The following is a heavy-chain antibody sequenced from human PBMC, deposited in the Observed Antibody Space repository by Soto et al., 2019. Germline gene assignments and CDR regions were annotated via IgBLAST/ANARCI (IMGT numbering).Heavy chain of an antibody. CDR1: GGSISSGGYY. Sequence: PSETLSVTCPVSGGSISSGGYYWSWIRQHPGKGLEWIGYIYYSGSTYYNPSLKSRVTISVDTSKNQFSLKLSSVTAADTAVYYCARHGHFWSGSNGYFDYWGQGTLVTVSS. V-gene: IGHV4-31*03. D-gene: IGHD3-3*02. CDR2: IYYSGST. CDR3: ARHGHFWSGSNGYFDY. J-gene: IGHJ4*02.